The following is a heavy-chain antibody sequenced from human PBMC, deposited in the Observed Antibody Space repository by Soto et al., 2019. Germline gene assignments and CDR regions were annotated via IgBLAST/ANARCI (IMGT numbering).Heavy chain of an antibody. CDR2: SVVGSGNT. V-gene: IGHV1-58*01. D-gene: IGHD5-18*01. Sequence: GTQVKVSCKASGFTFTSSSVQWVRQARVRRLEWLGWSVVGSGNTNYAQKFQERVTMTRDMSTSTAYMELSSLRSEATAVYYCAADNTLAYYYRMDVWGQATPVTVSS. CDR1: GFTFTSSS. CDR3: AADNTLAYYYRMDV. J-gene: IGHJ6*02.